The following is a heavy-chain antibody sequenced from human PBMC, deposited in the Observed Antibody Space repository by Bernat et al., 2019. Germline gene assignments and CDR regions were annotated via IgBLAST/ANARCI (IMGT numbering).Heavy chain of an antibody. Sequence: QLQLQESGPGLVKPSETLSLTCTVSGGSISSSSYYWGWIRQPPGKGLEWIGSIHYSGSTYYNPFLKSRVTISVATSKNQFSLKLSSVTAADTAVYYCARAIGVEWEAFEYGMDVWGQGTTVTVSS. D-gene: IGHD1-26*01. CDR3: ARAIGVEWEAFEYGMDV. V-gene: IGHV4-39*01. CDR2: IHYSGST. J-gene: IGHJ6*02. CDR1: GGSISSSSYY.